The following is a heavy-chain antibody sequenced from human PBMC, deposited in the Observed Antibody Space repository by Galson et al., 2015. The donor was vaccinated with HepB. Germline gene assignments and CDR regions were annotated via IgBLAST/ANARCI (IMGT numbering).Heavy chain of an antibody. D-gene: IGHD2-15*01. V-gene: IGHV1-46*04. CDR1: GYTFTSYY. Sequence: SVKVSCKASGYTFTSYYMHWVRQAPGQGLEWMGIINPSGGSTSYAQKLQGRVTMTRDTSTSTVYMELSSLRPEDTAVYYCARGGLVVVAATLTQDYWGQGTLVTVSS. CDR3: ARGGLVVVAATLTQDY. J-gene: IGHJ4*02. CDR2: INPSGGST.